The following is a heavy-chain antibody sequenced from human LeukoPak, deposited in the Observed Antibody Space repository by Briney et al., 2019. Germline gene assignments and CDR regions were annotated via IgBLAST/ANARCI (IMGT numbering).Heavy chain of an antibody. CDR3: ARGSTGPFDY. D-gene: IGHD2-2*01. CDR1: DDSISSYY. CDR2: IFYSGST. Sequence: SETLSLTCTVSDDSISSYYWNWIRQPPGKGLEWIGYIFYSGSTNYNPSLKGRVTISVDTSKNQISLKMISVTAADTAVYYCARGSTGPFDYWGQGTLVTVSS. V-gene: IGHV4-59*01. J-gene: IGHJ4*02.